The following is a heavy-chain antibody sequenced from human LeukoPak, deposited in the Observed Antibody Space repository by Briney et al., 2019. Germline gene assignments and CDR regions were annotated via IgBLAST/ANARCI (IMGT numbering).Heavy chain of an antibody. CDR2: IYTGGTT. Sequence: KPSETLSLTCTVSGGSISSYFWSWIRQPAGKGLEWIGRIYTGGTTNYNPSLKSRVTMSVDTSKNQFSLKLSSVTAADTAIYYCAKSVSVAAAGMYYYYMDVWGKGTTVTVSS. CDR1: GGSISSYF. J-gene: IGHJ6*03. D-gene: IGHD6-13*01. CDR3: AKSVSVAAAGMYYYYMDV. V-gene: IGHV4-4*07.